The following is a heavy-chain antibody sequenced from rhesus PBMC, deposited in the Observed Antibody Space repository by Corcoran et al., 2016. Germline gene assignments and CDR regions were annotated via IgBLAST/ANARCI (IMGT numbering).Heavy chain of an antibody. J-gene: IGHJ6*01. V-gene: IGHV3S5*01. CDR3: AKGIAAATPRYYGLDS. D-gene: IGHD6-31*01. Sequence: EVQLVESGGGLVQPGGSLRLSCAASGFTCSSYGMSGVRQAPGKGLEWVSYISNGGGSTYYADSVKGRFTISRDNSKNTLSLQMNSLRAEDTAVYYCAKGIAAATPRYYGLDSWGQGVVVTVSS. CDR2: ISNGGGST. CDR1: GFTCSSYG.